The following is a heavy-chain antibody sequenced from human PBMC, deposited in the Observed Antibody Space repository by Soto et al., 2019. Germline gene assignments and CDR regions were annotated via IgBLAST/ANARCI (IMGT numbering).Heavy chain of an antibody. D-gene: IGHD6-19*01. CDR1: GLTFSSYG. V-gene: IGHV3-30*18. Sequence: VPLVESGGGVVQPGRSLRLSCAASGLTFSSYGMHWVRQAPGKGLEWVAVISYDGSNKYYADSVKGRFTISRDNSKNTLYLQMNSLRAEDTAVYYCAKDSGYSSGWHFDYWGQGTLVTVSS. CDR2: ISYDGSNK. J-gene: IGHJ4*02. CDR3: AKDSGYSSGWHFDY.